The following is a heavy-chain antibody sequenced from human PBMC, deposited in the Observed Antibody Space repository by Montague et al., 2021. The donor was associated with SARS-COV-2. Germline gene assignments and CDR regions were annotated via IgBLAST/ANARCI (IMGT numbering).Heavy chain of an antibody. CDR2: IYWSGST. J-gene: IGHJ4*02. D-gene: IGHD4-17*01. Sequence: TLSLTCTVSRGSINSGGYFSSLIRQHPGKGLGWIGHIYWSGSTCDNSSLRGRVSFSVDTSKNQFSLQLTSVTAADTAVYYCARGVSVGDHLDYWGQGALVTVS. CDR1: RGSINSGGYF. V-gene: IGHV4-31*03. CDR3: ARGVSVGDHLDY.